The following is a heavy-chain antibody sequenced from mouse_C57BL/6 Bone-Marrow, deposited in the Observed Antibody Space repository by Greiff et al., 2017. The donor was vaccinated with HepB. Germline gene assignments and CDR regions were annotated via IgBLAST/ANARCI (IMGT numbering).Heavy chain of an antibody. Sequence: QVQLQQSGPELVKPGASVKISCKASGYAFSSSWMNWVKQRPGKGLEWIGRIYPGDGDTNYNGKFKGKATLTADKSSSTAYMKLSSLTSEDSAVYFCARIYAMDYWGQGTSVTVSS. CDR1: GYAFSSSW. V-gene: IGHV1-82*01. CDR3: ARIYAMDY. CDR2: IYPGDGDT. J-gene: IGHJ4*01.